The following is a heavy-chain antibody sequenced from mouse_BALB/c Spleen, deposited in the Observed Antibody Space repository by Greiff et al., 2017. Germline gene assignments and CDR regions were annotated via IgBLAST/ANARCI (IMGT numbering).Heavy chain of an antibody. CDR2: ILPGSGST. CDR1: GYTFSSYW. D-gene: IGHD2-4*01. J-gene: IGHJ3*01. Sequence: QVQLQQSGAELMKPGASVKISCKATGYTFSSYWIEWVKQRPGHGLEWIGEILPGSGSTNYNEKFKGKATFTADTSSNTAYMQLSSLTSEDSAVYYCARLEGVYDYEAYWGQGTLVTVSA. V-gene: IGHV1-9*01. CDR3: ARLEGVYDYEAY.